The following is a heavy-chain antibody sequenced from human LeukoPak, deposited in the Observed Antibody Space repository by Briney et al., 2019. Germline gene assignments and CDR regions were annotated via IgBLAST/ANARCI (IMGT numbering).Heavy chain of an antibody. CDR3: ANSPHCSSTSCYFSV. J-gene: IGHJ6*04. CDR2: IYTSGST. Sequence: SETLSLTCTVSGGSISSYYWSWIRQPAGKGLEWIGRIYTSGSTNYNPSLKSRVTMSVDTSKNQFSLKLSSVTAADTAVYYCANSPHCSSTSCYFSVWGKGTTVTVSS. CDR1: GGSISSYY. D-gene: IGHD2-2*01. V-gene: IGHV4-4*07.